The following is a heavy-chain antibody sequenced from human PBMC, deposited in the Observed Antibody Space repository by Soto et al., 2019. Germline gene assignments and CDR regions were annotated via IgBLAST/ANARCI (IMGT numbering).Heavy chain of an antibody. Sequence: VASVKVSCKASGFTFTSSAMQWVRQARGQRLEWIGWIVVGSGNTNYAQKFQERVTITRDMSTSTAYMELSSLRSDDTAVYYCARDGLDTATGYYYGMDVWGQGTTVTVSS. CDR2: IVVGSGNT. CDR3: ARDGLDTATGYYYGMDV. V-gene: IGHV1-58*02. CDR1: GFTFTSSA. J-gene: IGHJ6*02. D-gene: IGHD5-18*01.